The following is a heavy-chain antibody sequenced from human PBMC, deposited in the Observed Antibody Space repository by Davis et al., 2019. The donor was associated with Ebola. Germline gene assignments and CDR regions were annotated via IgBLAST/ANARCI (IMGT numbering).Heavy chain of an antibody. CDR3: ARDRVYSSGYDY. CDR2: INGGNGDT. D-gene: IGHD6-19*01. Sequence: ASVKVSCKASGYIFTSYAMHWVRQAPGQRLEWMGWINGGNGDTKYSQKFQGRVTITRDTSASTAYMELSSLRSEDTAVYYCARDRVYSSGYDYWGQGTLVTVSS. CDR1: GYIFTSYA. V-gene: IGHV1-3*01. J-gene: IGHJ4*02.